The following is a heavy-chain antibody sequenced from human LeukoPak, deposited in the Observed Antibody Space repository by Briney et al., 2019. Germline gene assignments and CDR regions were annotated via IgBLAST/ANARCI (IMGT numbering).Heavy chain of an antibody. CDR2: INPSGGST. CDR3: ARGGYSYGFDY. J-gene: IGHJ4*02. CDR1: GYTFTSYY. V-gene: IGHV1-46*01. D-gene: IGHD5-18*01. Sequence: ASVKVSCKASGYTFTSYYMYWVRQAPGQGLEWMGIINPSGGSTSYAQKFQGRVTMTRDMSTSTVYMELSSLRSEDTAVYYCARGGYSYGFDYWGQGTLVTVSS.